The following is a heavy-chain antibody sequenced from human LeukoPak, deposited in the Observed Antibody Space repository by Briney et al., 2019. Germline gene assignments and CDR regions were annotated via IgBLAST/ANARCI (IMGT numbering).Heavy chain of an antibody. CDR2: ISYDGSNK. Sequence: GGSLRLSCAASGFSFSSFAMHWVRQAPGKWLGWGAVISYDGSNKYYADSVKGRFTISRDNSKNTLYLQMNSLRAEDTAVYYCARDIMEWHYYGMDVWGQGTTVTVSS. J-gene: IGHJ6*02. CDR3: ARDIMEWHYYGMDV. V-gene: IGHV3-30-3*01. D-gene: IGHD1-1*01. CDR1: GFSFSSFA.